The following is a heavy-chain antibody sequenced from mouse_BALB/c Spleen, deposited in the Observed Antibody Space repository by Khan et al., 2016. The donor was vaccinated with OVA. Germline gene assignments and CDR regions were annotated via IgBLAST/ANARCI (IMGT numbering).Heavy chain of an antibody. V-gene: IGHV1-5*01. CDR1: GYTFTSYW. CDR2: IYPGNSDI. Sequence: VQLKQSGTVLARPGASVEMSCKASGYTFTSYWMHWVKQRPGQGLEWIGAIYPGNSDINYNQKFKGKAKLTAVTSTSTAYMELNSLTNEDSAVYYCTRNGFGNYESWDYWGQGTTLTVSS. J-gene: IGHJ2*01. D-gene: IGHD2-1*01. CDR3: TRNGFGNYESWDY.